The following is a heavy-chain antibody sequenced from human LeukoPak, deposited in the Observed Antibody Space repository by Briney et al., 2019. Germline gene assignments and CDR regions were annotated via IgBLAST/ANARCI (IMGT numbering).Heavy chain of an antibody. D-gene: IGHD1-26*01. V-gene: IGHV3-9*01. Sequence: GGSLRLSCAASGFTFDDFAMHWVRQAPGKGLEWVSGINWNSGYIVYADSVKGRFTIFRDNAKSSLYLQMNSLRSEDTALYYCAKDRGVGIYYFDSWGQGTLVTVSS. CDR1: GFTFDDFA. J-gene: IGHJ4*02. CDR3: AKDRGVGIYYFDS. CDR2: INWNSGYI.